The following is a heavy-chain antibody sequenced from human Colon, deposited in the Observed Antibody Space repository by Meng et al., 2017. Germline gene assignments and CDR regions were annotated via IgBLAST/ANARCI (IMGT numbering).Heavy chain of an antibody. J-gene: IGHJ4*02. V-gene: IGHV4-4*02. Sequence: GQLRASGPGRVQPSGTLSLTCAVSGGSISSNWWSWVRQPPGKGLEWIGEFFHTGRTNYDPSLKSRVTISVDKSNNQFSLKLTSVTAADTAVYYCARHISILGQRGFDYWGQGTLVTVSS. CDR2: FFHTGRT. D-gene: IGHD3/OR15-3a*01. CDR3: ARHISILGQRGFDY. CDR1: GGSISSNW.